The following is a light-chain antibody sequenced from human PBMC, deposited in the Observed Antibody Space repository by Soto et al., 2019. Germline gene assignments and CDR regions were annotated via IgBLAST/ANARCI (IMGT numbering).Light chain of an antibody. CDR1: SSNIGSNT. CDR2: SNN. CDR3: AAWDDSLNGWV. V-gene: IGLV1-44*01. J-gene: IGLJ3*02. Sequence: QTVVTQPPSAIGTPGQTVTISCSGGSSNIGSNTVNWYQQLPGTAPKLLIYSNNQRPSGVPDRFSGSKSGTSASLAISGLQSEDEADYYCAAWDDSLNGWVFGGGTKLTVL.